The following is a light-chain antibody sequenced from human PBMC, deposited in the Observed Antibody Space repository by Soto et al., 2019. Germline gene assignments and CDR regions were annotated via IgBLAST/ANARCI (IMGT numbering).Light chain of an antibody. V-gene: IGLV2-14*01. CDR1: SSDVGGYNY. J-gene: IGLJ2*01. CDR3: SSYTSSSTVV. CDR2: EVS. Sequence: QSALTQPASVSGSPGQSITISFTGTSSDVGGYNYVSWYQQHPGKAPKLMIYEVSNRPSGVSNRFSGSKSCNTVSLTISGLQAEDEADYYCSSYTSSSTVVFGGGTKLTVL.